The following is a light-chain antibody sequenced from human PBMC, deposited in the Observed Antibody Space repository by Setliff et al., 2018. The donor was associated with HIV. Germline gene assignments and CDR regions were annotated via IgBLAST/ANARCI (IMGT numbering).Light chain of an antibody. CDR2: QDH. CDR1: KLGDKH. V-gene: IGLV3-1*01. J-gene: IGLJ1*01. CDR3: QAWDSSTASFV. Sequence: YELIQPPSVSVSPGQTASITCSGDKLGDKHACWYQQKPGQSPVLVIYQDHKRPSGIPERFSGSNSGNTATLTISGTQAMDEADYYCQAWDSSTASFVFGTGTKAPS.